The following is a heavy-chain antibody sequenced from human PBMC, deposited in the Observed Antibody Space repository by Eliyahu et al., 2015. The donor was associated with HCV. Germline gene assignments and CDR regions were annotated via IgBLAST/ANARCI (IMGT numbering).Heavy chain of an antibody. CDR3: AKYNGYHYDS. Sequence: QVQLQESGPGLVKPSEPLSLTCTVSGGSVIEFYWSWIRQLPGKGLEWIGFLHHSGDTKYNPSLNSRVAVSIDTSKGQFSLKLTSVTAADTAVYYCAKYNGYHYDSWGQGTLVTVSP. J-gene: IGHJ5*01. CDR1: GGSVIEFY. CDR2: LHHSGDT. V-gene: IGHV4-59*02. D-gene: IGHD5-24*01.